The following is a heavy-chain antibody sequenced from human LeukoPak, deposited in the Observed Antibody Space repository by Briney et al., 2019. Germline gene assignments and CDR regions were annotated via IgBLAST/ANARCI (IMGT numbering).Heavy chain of an antibody. J-gene: IGHJ4*02. CDR1: EYRFTKEW. D-gene: IGHD3-16*02. V-gene: IGHV5-51*01. Sequence: GESLRISCKAPEYRFTKEWIAWVRQVPGKGPEWMGIIYPGDSETRYSPYFQGQVTMSADKSINTAYLQWSSLKASDTAMYFCARADDYLWGSFRPVDGGAEGRGYFDYWGQGTLVTVSS. CDR3: ARADDYLWGSFRPVDGGAEGRGYFDY. CDR2: IYPGDSET.